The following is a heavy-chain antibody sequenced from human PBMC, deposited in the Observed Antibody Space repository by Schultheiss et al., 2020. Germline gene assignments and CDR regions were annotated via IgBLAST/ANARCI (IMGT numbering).Heavy chain of an antibody. Sequence: SETLSLTCTVSGGSVSSGSYYWSWIRQPPGKGLEWIGYIYYSGSTNYNPSLKSRVTMSVDTSKNQFSLKLSSVTAADTAVYYCARWELLRYFDYWGQGTLVTVSS. D-gene: IGHD1-26*01. CDR2: IYYSGST. CDR1: GGSVSSGSYY. J-gene: IGHJ4*02. CDR3: ARWELLRYFDY. V-gene: IGHV4-61*01.